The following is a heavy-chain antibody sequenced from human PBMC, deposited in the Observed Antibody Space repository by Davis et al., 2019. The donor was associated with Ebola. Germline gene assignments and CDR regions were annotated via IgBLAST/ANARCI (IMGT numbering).Heavy chain of an antibody. Sequence: ASVTVSCKASGYTFTSYGISWVRQAPGQRLEWMGWISAYNGNTNYAQKLQGRVTMTTDTSTSTAYMELRSLRSDDTAVYYCARDSRPYYDFWSGYKVNWFDPWGQGTLVTVSS. V-gene: IGHV1-18*01. J-gene: IGHJ5*02. D-gene: IGHD3-3*01. CDR1: GYTFTSYG. CDR2: ISAYNGNT. CDR3: ARDSRPYYDFWSGYKVNWFDP.